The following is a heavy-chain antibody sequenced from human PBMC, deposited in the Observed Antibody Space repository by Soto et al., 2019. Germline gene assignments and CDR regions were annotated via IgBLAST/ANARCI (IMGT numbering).Heavy chain of an antibody. CDR2: IWYDGSNK. V-gene: IGHV3-33*01. Sequence: QVQLVESGGGVVQPGMSLRLSCAASGFTFSSYGMHWVRQAPGKGLEWVAVIWYDGSNKYYADSVKGRFTISRDNSKNTLYLQMNSLRAEDTAVYYCARGSPRNTDFDYWGQGTLVTVSS. J-gene: IGHJ4*02. CDR3: ARGSPRNTDFDY. CDR1: GFTFSSYG. D-gene: IGHD1-1*01.